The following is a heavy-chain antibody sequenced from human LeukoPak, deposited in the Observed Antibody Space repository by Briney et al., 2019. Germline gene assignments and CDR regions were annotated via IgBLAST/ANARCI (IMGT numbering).Heavy chain of an antibody. J-gene: IGHJ4*02. CDR1: GFTFSSYW. CDR3: TRDSAAPGADLDY. CDR2: ISTDGSMT. D-gene: IGHD6-13*01. Sequence: GGSLRLSCAASGFTFSSYWMHWVRQAPGTGLVWVSHISTDGSMTDYADSVKGRFTISRDNARNTLYLQVNSLRAEDTAVYYCTRDSAAPGADLDYWGQGTLVTVSS. V-gene: IGHV3-74*01.